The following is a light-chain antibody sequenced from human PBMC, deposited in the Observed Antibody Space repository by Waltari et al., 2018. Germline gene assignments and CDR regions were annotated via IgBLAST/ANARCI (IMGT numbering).Light chain of an antibody. CDR2: DVC. J-gene: IGLJ1*01. CDR3: NSYTSSHGLV. CDR1: SRDIGGYNY. Sequence: QSALTQPASVSGSPGQSITISCTGTSRDIGGYNYISWYQKHPGKAPKVVSFDVCYRPAGVSNLFSGSNAGNTASLTISGLQAEDEANYYCNSYTSSHGLVFGTGTKVTVL. V-gene: IGLV2-14*03.